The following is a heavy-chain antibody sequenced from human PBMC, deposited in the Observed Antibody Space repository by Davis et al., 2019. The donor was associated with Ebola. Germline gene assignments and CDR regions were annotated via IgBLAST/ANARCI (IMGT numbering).Heavy chain of an antibody. V-gene: IGHV4-59*01. CDR1: GGSISSYY. J-gene: IGHJ4*02. Sequence: SGTLSLTCTVSGGSISSYYWSWIRQPPGKGLEWIGYIYYSGSTNYNPSLKSRVTISIDTSKNQFSLKLSSVTAADTAVYYCARGLYTGYFDYWGQGTLVTVSS. D-gene: IGHD4-11*01. CDR3: ARGLYTGYFDY. CDR2: IYYSGST.